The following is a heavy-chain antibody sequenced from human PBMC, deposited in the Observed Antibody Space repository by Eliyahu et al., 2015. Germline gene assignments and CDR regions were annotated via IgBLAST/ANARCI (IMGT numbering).Heavy chain of an antibody. D-gene: IGHD2-2*01. CDR3: AKSPFQCSRPSCQVFFDY. V-gene: IGHV3-23*01. J-gene: IGHJ4*02. CDR2: ITDSGSAT. Sequence: EVHLLESGGGLVQPGGSLRLSCAASGFPFSNXALSWVRQGPGKELEWVSSITDSGSATHYADSVKGRFIISRDNSKNTVSLQLNSLRADDTALYYCAKSPFQCSRPSCQVFFDYWGQGTPVTVSS. CDR1: GFPFSNXA.